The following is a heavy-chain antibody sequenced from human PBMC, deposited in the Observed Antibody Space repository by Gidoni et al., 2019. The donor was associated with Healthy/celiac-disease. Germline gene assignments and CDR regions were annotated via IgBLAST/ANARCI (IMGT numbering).Heavy chain of an antibody. D-gene: IGHD3-10*01. CDR2: ISYDGSNK. CDR1: GFTFSSYA. V-gene: IGHV3-30-3*01. CDR3: ARAMVRGVIAKPGDY. Sequence: QVQLVESGGGVVQPGRSLRLSCAAAGFTFSSYAMHWVRQAPGKGLEWVAVISYDGSNKYYADSVKGRFTISRVNSKNTLYLQMNSLRAEDTAVYYCARAMVRGVIAKPGDYWGQGTLVTVSS. J-gene: IGHJ4*02.